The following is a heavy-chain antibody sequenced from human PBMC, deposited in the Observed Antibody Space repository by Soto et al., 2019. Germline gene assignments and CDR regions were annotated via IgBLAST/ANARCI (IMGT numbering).Heavy chain of an antibody. CDR2: IWNDGNGY. D-gene: IGHD6-13*01. CDR3: ARRQISPPARGAASARGCMDV. CDR1: GFTFNNYG. J-gene: IGHJ6*02. V-gene: IGHV3-33*01. Sequence: QVQLVESGGGVVQPGRSLRLSCAASGFTFNNYGMHWVRQAPGKGLEWVAVIWNDGNGYYYANSVKGRFTISRDNSKNTLYVQMSSLRAKYTAVYYCARRQISPPARGAASARGCMDVWGQGTTVTVSS.